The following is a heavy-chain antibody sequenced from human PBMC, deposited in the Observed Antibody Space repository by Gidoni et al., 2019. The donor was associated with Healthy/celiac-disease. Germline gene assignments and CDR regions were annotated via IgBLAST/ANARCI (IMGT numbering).Heavy chain of an antibody. CDR2: ISYDGSNK. CDR3: ARDLDYYDSFDY. CDR1: GFTFSSYA. V-gene: IGHV3-30*01. J-gene: IGHJ4*02. Sequence: QVQLVXXGGGVVQHGRSLRLSCAASGFTFSSYAMHWVRQAPGKGIEWVAVISYDGSNKYYADSVKGRFTISRDNSKNTLYLQMNSLRAEDTAVYYCARDLDYYDSFDYWGQGTLVTVSS. D-gene: IGHD3-22*01.